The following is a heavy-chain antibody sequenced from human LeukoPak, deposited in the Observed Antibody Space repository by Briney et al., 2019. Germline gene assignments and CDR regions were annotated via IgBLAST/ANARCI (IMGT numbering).Heavy chain of an antibody. CDR1: GYTFTSYY. Sequence: GASVKVSCKASGYTFTSYYMHWVRQAPGQGLEWMGIINPSGGSTSYAQKFQGRVTMTRDTSTSTVYMELSSLRSEDTAVYYCARVRHQGWLRFSDYYYGMDVWGQGTTVTVSS. CDR2: INPSGGST. V-gene: IGHV1-46*01. J-gene: IGHJ6*02. CDR3: ARVRHQGWLRFSDYYYGMDV. D-gene: IGHD5-12*01.